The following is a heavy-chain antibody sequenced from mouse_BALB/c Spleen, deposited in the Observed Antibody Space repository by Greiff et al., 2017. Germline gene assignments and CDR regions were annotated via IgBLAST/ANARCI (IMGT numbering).Heavy chain of an antibody. D-gene: IGHD1-3*01. CDR3: ARDWKTRYYFDY. V-gene: IGHV5-17*02. Sequence: EVQRVESGGGLVQPGGSRKLSCAASGFTFSSFGMHWVRQAPEKGLEWVAYISSGSSTIYYADTVKGRFTISRDNPKNTLFLQMTSLRSEDTAMYYCARDWKTRYYFDYWGQGTTLTVSS. CDR2: ISSGSSTI. CDR1: GFTFSSFG. J-gene: IGHJ2*01.